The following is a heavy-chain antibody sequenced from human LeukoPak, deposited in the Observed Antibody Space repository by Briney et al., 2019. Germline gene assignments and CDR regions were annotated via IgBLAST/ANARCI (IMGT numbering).Heavy chain of an antibody. J-gene: IGHJ3*02. V-gene: IGHV1-18*01. CDR2: ISAYNGNT. D-gene: IGHD3-10*01. CDR1: GYTFTSYG. CDR3: ARVNGFGELLFNDAFDI. Sequence: GASVKVSCKASGYTFTSYGISWVRQAPGQGLEWMGWISAYNGNTNYAQKLQSRVTMTTDTSTSTAYMELRSLRSDDTAVYYCARVNGFGELLFNDAFDIWGQGTMVTVSS.